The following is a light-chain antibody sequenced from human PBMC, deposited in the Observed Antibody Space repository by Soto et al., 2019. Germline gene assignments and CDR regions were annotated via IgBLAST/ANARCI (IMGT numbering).Light chain of an antibody. Sequence: VLTPSPATLSLSPGERATLSCRASQSVSSSLAWYQQKPGQAPRLLIYAASNRATGIPARFSGSGSGTDFTLTISSLEPEDFAVYYCQQRSNWAFTFGPGTKVDIK. J-gene: IGKJ3*01. CDR2: AAS. V-gene: IGKV3-11*01. CDR1: QSVSSS. CDR3: QQRSNWAFT.